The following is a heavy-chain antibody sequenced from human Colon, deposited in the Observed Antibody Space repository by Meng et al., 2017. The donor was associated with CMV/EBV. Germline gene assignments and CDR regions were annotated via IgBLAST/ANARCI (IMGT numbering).Heavy chain of an antibody. Sequence: QVQLVKSGVEVKEPGASVKVSCKTSGYTFNGYFMHWVRQAPGQGLEWMGWINPVTGDTSYAQKFQVRVTMTRDTSISTAYMELSSLRSDDTAVYYCATFGGDFDYWGQGTLVTVSS. CDR2: INPVTGDT. D-gene: IGHD3-3*01. V-gene: IGHV1-2*02. CDR1: GYTFNGYF. J-gene: IGHJ4*02. CDR3: ATFGGDFDY.